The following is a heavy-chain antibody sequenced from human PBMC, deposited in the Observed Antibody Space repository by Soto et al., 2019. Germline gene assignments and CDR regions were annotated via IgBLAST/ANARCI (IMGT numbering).Heavy chain of an antibody. J-gene: IGHJ4*02. CDR1: GGSISSYY. Sequence: ETLSLTCTVSGGSISSYYWSWIRQPPGKGLEWIGYIYYSGSTNYNPSLKSRVTISVDTSKNQFSLTLSSVTAADTAVYYCARERGLNYDFWSGPGQFDYWGQGTLVTVSS. CDR3: ARERGLNYDFWSGPGQFDY. V-gene: IGHV4-59*12. D-gene: IGHD3-3*01. CDR2: IYYSGST.